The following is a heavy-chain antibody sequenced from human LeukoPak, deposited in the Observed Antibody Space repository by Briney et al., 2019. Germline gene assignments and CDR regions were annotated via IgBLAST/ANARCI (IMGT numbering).Heavy chain of an antibody. Sequence: ASVKVSCKASGGTFSSYAISWVRQAPGQGLEWMGGIIPIFGTANYAQKFQGRVTITADESTSTAYMELSSLRSEDTAVYYCARDYGPSYYYDSSGYLGYWGQGTLVTVSS. CDR3: ARDYGPSYYYDSSGYLGY. J-gene: IGHJ4*02. V-gene: IGHV1-69*13. CDR1: GGTFSSYA. D-gene: IGHD3-22*01. CDR2: IIPIFGTA.